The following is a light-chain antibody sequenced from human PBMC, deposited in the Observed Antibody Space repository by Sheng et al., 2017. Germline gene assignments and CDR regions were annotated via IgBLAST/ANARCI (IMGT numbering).Light chain of an antibody. CDR1: QSISSN. CDR3: QQYNNWLGT. J-gene: IGKJ1*01. CDR2: GAS. Sequence: EIVMTQSPATLSVSPGQRATLSCRASQSISSNLAWYQQKPGQAPRLLILGASTRATGIPARFSGSGSGTDFTLTITSLQSEDFAVYYCQQYNNWLGTFGQGTKVEIK. V-gene: IGKV3-15*01.